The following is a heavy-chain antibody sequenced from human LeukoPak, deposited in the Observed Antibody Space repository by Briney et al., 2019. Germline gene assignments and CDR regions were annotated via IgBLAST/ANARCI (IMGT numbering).Heavy chain of an antibody. J-gene: IGHJ4*02. Sequence: GGSLRLSCAASGFTFSSYGMHWVRQAPGKGLEWVAVISYDGSNKYYADSVKGRFTISRDNSKNTLYLQMNSLRAEDTAVYYCAKADYGDYPEHFDYWGQGTLVTVSS. CDR3: AKADYGDYPEHFDY. V-gene: IGHV3-30*18. D-gene: IGHD4-17*01. CDR2: ISYDGSNK. CDR1: GFTFSSYG.